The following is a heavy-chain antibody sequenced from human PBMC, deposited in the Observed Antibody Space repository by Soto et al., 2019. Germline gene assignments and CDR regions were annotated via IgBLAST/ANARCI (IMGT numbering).Heavy chain of an antibody. J-gene: IGHJ6*02. D-gene: IGHD1-26*01. CDR1: GYTFTSYD. Sequence: QVQLVQSGAEVKKPGASVKVSCKASGYTFTSYDINWVRQATGQGLEWMGWMNPNSGNTGYAQKFQDRVPIIPNTSISPDYRDLSSPRSEDTALYYCARGSGRYLCGMEDWGQVTTVTVSS. V-gene: IGHV1-8*01. CDR2: MNPNSGNT. CDR3: ARGSGRYLCGMED.